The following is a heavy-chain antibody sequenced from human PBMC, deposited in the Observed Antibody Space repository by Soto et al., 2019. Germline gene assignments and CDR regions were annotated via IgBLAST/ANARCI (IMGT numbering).Heavy chain of an antibody. V-gene: IGHV3-30*18. D-gene: IGHD2-21*01. CDR2: ISYDGSNK. CDR1: VFTFSSYG. CDR3: AKDLAKFYEVALDI. J-gene: IGHJ3*02. Sequence: GGSLRLSCAASVFTFSSYGMHWVRQAPGKGLEWVAVISYDGSNKYYADSVKGRFTISRDNSKNTLYLQMNSLRAEDTAVYYCAKDLAKFYEVALDIWGQGTMVTVSS.